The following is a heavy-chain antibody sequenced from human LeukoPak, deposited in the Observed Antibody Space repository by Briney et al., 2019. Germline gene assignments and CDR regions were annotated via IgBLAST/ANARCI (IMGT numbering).Heavy chain of an antibody. CDR3: ARGFGYYDILTGYPADY. V-gene: IGHV3-20*04. CDR1: GFNFDDNG. Sequence: RPGGSLRLSCVVSGFNFDDNGMGWVRQAPGKGLEWVSGINWNGGSTGYADSVKGRFTISRDNAKNSLYLQMNSLRAEDTALYYCARGFGYYDILTGYPADYWGQGTLVTVSS. CDR2: INWNGGST. J-gene: IGHJ4*02. D-gene: IGHD3-9*01.